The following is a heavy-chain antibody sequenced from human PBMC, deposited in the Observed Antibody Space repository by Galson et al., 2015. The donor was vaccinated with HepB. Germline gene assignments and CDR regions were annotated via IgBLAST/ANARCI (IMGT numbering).Heavy chain of an antibody. J-gene: IGHJ4*02. CDR2: INYNSKDK. V-gene: IGHV3-48*01. Sequence: SLRLSCAASGFTFSSHGMHRVRQAPGKGLEWISYINYNSKDKFYADSVKGRFSISRDNARNSLFLQLNSLRAEDSAVYYCVRDREWACDYWGQGGRVTVSS. CDR3: VRDREWACDY. D-gene: IGHD1-26*01. CDR1: GFTFSSHG.